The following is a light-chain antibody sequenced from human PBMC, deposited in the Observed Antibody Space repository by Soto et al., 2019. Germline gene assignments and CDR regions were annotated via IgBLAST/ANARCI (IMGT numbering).Light chain of an antibody. Sequence: DIVLTQSPGTVSLSPGERATLSCTASQSISRSTLAWYQQKLGQAPRILIYGASSRATGIPDRFSGSGSGTEFTLTISRLEPEDFAVYFCQHYGTSFWTFGQGTKVEI. CDR3: QHYGTSFWT. CDR2: GAS. V-gene: IGKV3-20*01. CDR1: QSISRST. J-gene: IGKJ1*01.